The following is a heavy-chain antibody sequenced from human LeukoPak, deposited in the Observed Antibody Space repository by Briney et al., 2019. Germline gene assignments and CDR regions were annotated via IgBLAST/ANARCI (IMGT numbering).Heavy chain of an antibody. V-gene: IGHV3-30*03. CDR2: ISNDGSNK. CDR1: GFTFSSYG. CDR3: AREFGSSRIFDY. J-gene: IGHJ4*02. D-gene: IGHD2-15*01. Sequence: GRSLRLSCAASGFTFSSYGMHWVRQAPGKGLEWVAVISNDGSNKYYVDSVKGRFTISRDNAKNSLYLQMNSLRAEDTAVYYCAREFGSSRIFDYWGQGTLVTVSS.